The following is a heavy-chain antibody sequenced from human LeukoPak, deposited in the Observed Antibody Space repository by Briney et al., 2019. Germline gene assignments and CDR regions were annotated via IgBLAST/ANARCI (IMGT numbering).Heavy chain of an antibody. D-gene: IGHD4-17*01. CDR1: GGSFSGYY. Sequence: PSETLSLTCAVYGGSFSGYYWSWIRQPPGKGLEWIGEINHSGSTNYNPSLKSRVTISVDTSKNQFSLKLSSVTAADTAVYYCATGLDGDYGETNWFDPWGQGTLVTVSS. J-gene: IGHJ5*02. CDR2: INHSGST. CDR3: ATGLDGDYGETNWFDP. V-gene: IGHV4-34*01.